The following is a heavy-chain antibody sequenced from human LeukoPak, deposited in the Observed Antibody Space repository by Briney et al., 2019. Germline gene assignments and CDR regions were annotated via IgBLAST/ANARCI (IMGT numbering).Heavy chain of an antibody. Sequence: PSETLSLTCTVSGGSISSYYWSWIRQPAGKGLEWIGRIYTSGSTNYNPSLKSRVTMSVDTSKNQFSLKLSSVTAADTAVYYCARIRTYRRFLEWYSSIYFDYWGQGTLVTVSS. V-gene: IGHV4-4*07. CDR3: ARIRTYRRFLEWYSSIYFDY. CDR2: IYTSGST. CDR1: GGSISSYY. J-gene: IGHJ4*02. D-gene: IGHD3-3*01.